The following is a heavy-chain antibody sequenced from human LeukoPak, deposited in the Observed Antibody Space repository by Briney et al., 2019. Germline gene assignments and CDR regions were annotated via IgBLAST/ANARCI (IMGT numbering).Heavy chain of an antibody. V-gene: IGHV4-59*01. D-gene: IGHD6-13*01. Sequence: SETLSHTCTVSGGSISSYYWSWIRQPPGKGLEWIGYIYYSGSTNYNPSLKSRVTISVDTSKNQFSLKLSSVTAADTAVYYCAGSNLSSSWYYWGQGTLVTVSS. CDR3: AGSNLSSSWYY. CDR2: IYYSGST. CDR1: GGSISSYY. J-gene: IGHJ4*02.